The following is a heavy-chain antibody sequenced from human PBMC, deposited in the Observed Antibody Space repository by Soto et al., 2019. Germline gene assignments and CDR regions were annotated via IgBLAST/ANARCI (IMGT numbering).Heavy chain of an antibody. D-gene: IGHD4-17*01. V-gene: IGHV4-39*01. CDR3: ARFLRDYAYYFDY. J-gene: IGHJ4*02. CDR1: GGSISSSSYY. Sequence: QLQLQESGPGLVKPSETLSLTCTVSGGSISSSSYYWGWIRQPPGKGLEWIGSIYYSGSTNYNPSLKSRVTISVDTSKNQFSLKLSSVTAADTAVYYCARFLRDYAYYFDYWGQGTLVTVSS. CDR2: IYYSGST.